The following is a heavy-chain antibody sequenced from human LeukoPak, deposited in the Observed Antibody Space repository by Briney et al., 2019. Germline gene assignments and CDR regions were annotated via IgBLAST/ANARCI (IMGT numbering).Heavy chain of an antibody. V-gene: IGHV3-21*01. J-gene: IGHJ6*03. CDR3: ARDLGDPFYFYYMDV. CDR1: GFTFSSYS. Sequence: GGSLRLSCAASGFTFSSYSMNWVRQAPGKGLEWVSSISSRSSYIYYADSLKGRFTISRDNAENSLYLQMNSLRAEDTAVYYCARDLGDPFYFYYMDVWGRGTTVTVSS. CDR2: ISSRSSYI. D-gene: IGHD4-17*01.